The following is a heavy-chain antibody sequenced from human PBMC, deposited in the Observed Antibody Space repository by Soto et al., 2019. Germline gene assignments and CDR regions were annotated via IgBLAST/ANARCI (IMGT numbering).Heavy chain of an antibody. CDR3: ARSQGSSTSLEIYYYYYYGMDV. CDR1: GGTFGSYA. J-gene: IGHJ6*02. Sequence: VQLVQSGAEVKKPGSSVKVSCKASGGTFGSYAISWVRQAPGLGLEWMGRIIPISDTTNYAQKFQGRVTITADESTSTAYMELSSLRSEDTAVYYCARSQGSSTSLEIYYYYYYGMDVWGQGTTVTVSS. CDR2: IIPISDTT. D-gene: IGHD2-2*01. V-gene: IGHV1-69*01.